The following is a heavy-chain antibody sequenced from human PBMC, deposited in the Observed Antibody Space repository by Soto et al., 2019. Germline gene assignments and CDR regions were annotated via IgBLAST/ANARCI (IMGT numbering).Heavy chain of an antibody. Sequence: QVQLVQSGAEVKKPGASVKVSCKASGYTFTSYAMHWVRQAPGQRLEWMGWINAGNGNTKYSQKFQGRVTITRDTSASTAYMELSSLRSEDTAVYYCARDLGDGYNYYWGQGTLVTVSS. CDR2: INAGNGNT. J-gene: IGHJ4*02. CDR1: GYTFTSYA. V-gene: IGHV1-3*01. CDR3: ARDLGDGYNYY. D-gene: IGHD5-12*01.